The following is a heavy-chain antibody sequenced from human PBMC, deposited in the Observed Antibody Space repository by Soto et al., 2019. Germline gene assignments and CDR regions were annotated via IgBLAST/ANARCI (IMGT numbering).Heavy chain of an antibody. J-gene: IGHJ1*01. Sequence: GASVKVSCKVSGYTLTELSMHCVRQAPGKGLEWMGGFDPEDGETIYAQKFQGRVTMTEDTSTDTAYMELSSLRSEDTAVYYCATGYCSGGSCRSEYFQHWGQGTLVTVSS. CDR3: ATGYCSGGSCRSEYFQH. CDR1: GYTLTELS. V-gene: IGHV1-24*01. CDR2: FDPEDGET. D-gene: IGHD2-15*01.